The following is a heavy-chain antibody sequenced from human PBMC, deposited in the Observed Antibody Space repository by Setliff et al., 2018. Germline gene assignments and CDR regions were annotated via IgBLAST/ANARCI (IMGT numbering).Heavy chain of an antibody. CDR1: GFTFSSYS. V-gene: IGHV3-15*05. Sequence: GGSLRLSCAVSGFTFSSYSMSWVRQAPGKGLEWVGRVKSKSEGGTTHYAGPVKGRITVSRDDSKNTLYLDLNSLQIEDTAVYYCTTAGSSDWVPIAYWGQGTLVTVSS. CDR2: VKSKSEGGTT. J-gene: IGHJ4*02. D-gene: IGHD3-10*01. CDR3: TTAGSSDWVPIAY.